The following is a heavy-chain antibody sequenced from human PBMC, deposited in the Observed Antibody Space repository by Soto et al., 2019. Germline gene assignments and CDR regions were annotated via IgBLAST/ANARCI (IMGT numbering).Heavy chain of an antibody. D-gene: IGHD5-18*01. CDR2: IQQDGSEK. Sequence: EVQLVESGGGLVQPGGSLRLSCAASGFTFSSHWMSWVRQAPGKGLEWVANIQQDGSEKYYVDSVKGRFTISRDNAKNSLFLHMDSLRAEDTAVYYCVRGRIYSYGVFDHWGQGTLVTVSS. J-gene: IGHJ4*02. V-gene: IGHV3-7*04. CDR1: GFTFSSHW. CDR3: VRGRIYSYGVFDH.